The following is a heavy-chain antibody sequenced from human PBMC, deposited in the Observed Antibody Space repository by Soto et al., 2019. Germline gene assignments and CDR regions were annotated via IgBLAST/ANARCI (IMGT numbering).Heavy chain of an antibody. D-gene: IGHD3-10*01. J-gene: IGHJ6*02. Sequence: ASVKVSCKASGGTFSSYAISWVRQAPGQGLEWMGGIIPIFGTANYAQKFQGRVTITADESTSTAYMELSSLRSEDTAVYYCARDRRVYLAGHYYGMDVWGQGTTVTVSS. CDR3: ARDRRVYLAGHYYGMDV. CDR1: GGTFSSYA. V-gene: IGHV1-69*13. CDR2: IIPIFGTA.